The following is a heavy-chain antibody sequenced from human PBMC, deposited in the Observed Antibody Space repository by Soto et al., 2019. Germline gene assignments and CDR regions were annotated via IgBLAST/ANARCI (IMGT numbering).Heavy chain of an antibody. J-gene: IGHJ6*02. D-gene: IGHD2-15*01. Sequence: GGSLRLSCAASGFTFSSYAMSWVRQAPGKGLEWVSAISGSGGSTYYADSVKGRFTISRDNSKNTLYLQMNSLRAEDTAVYYCAKDLWRQLLGVSSDGYYYGMDVWGQGTTVTVSS. CDR3: AKDLWRQLLGVSSDGYYYGMDV. CDR2: ISGSGGST. V-gene: IGHV3-23*01. CDR1: GFTFSSYA.